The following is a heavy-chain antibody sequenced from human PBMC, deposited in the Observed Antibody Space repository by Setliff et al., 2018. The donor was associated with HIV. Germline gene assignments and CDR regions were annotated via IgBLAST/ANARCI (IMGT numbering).Heavy chain of an antibody. CDR1: GFTFRSYS. V-gene: IGHV3-21*01. J-gene: IGHJ6*02. CDR3: ARPTNIDTLYYGSQTLYMCYYGLDV. Sequence: GGSLRLSCAASGFTFRSYSMNWVRHAPGKGLEWVSSISRSSRYIYYADSLKGRFTISRDNAKNSLYQQVDSLRADDTDVSFCARPTNIDTLYYGSQTLYMCYYGLDVWGQGTTGAASS. D-gene: IGHD1-26*01. CDR2: ISRSSRYI.